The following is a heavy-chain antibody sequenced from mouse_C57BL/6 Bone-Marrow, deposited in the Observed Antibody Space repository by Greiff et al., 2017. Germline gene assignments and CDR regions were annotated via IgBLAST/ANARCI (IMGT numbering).Heavy chain of an antibody. CDR2: IDPSASKP. J-gene: IGHJ3*01. CDR3: ARSEYDGVFFAY. CDR1: GYTFTSYW. D-gene: IGHD2-4*01. Sequence: VKLQQPGAELVRPGSSVKLSCKASGYTFTSYWMHWVKQRPVPGLEWIGNIDPSASKPHYNQKFKDKAKLTVDKTSSTAYMKLSSLTVEDSAVYYCARSEYDGVFFAYWGHVTLVTVSA. V-gene: IGHV1-52*01.